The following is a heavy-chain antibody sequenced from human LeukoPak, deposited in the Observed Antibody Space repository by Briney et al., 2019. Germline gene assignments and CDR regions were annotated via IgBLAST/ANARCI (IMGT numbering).Heavy chain of an antibody. J-gene: IGHJ4*02. D-gene: IGHD3-10*01. CDR2: ISSGSGYI. V-gene: IGHV3-21*01. CDR3: ARDGLGIDY. CDR1: GFTVTNAW. Sequence: PGGSLGLSCAVSGFTVTNAWMSWVRQAPGKGLEWVSSISSGSGYIHYADSVKGRFTISRDNAKKSLYLQMNSLRAEDTAVYYCARDGLGIDYWGQGTLVTVSS.